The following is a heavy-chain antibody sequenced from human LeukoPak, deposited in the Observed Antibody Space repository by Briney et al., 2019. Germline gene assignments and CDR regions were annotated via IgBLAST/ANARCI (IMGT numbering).Heavy chain of an antibody. CDR3: ARDFSAAFDI. CDR1: GGSISSSSYY. CDR2: IYYSGST. D-gene: IGHD2/OR15-2a*01. Sequence: PSETLSLTCTVSGGSISSSSYYWGWIRQPPGKGLEWIGSIYYSGSTYYNPSLKSRVTISLNTSKNQFSLKLSSVTASDTAVYYCARDFSAAFDIWGQGTMVTVSS. J-gene: IGHJ3*02. V-gene: IGHV4-39*07.